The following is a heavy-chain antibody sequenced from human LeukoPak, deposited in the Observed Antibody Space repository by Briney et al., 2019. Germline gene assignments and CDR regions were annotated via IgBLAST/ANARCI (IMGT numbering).Heavy chain of an antibody. Sequence: GGSLRLSCAASGFTFSSYAMSWVRQAPGKGLESGSAISGSGGSTYYADSVKGRFTISRDNSKNTLYLQMNSLRAEDTAVYYCAKYVLRFLEWPQYFDYWGQGTLVTVSS. CDR3: AKYVLRFLEWPQYFDY. CDR2: ISGSGGST. V-gene: IGHV3-23*01. J-gene: IGHJ4*02. D-gene: IGHD3-3*01. CDR1: GFTFSSYA.